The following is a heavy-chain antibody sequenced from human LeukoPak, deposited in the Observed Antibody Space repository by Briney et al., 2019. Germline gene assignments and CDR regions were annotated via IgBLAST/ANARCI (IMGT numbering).Heavy chain of an antibody. CDR1: GGSIRSNSYY. V-gene: IGHV4-39*01. CDR3: ARPSGCFSPGANGFDL. CDR2: IDYSGTT. D-gene: IGHD6-19*01. Sequence: SSETLSLTCAVSGGSIRSNSYYWGWIRQPPGKGLEWIGSIDYSGTTYYNASLKSRVTISVDTSKNQFSLKLTSVSAADTAVYYCARPSGCFSPGANGFDLWGQGTMVSVSS. J-gene: IGHJ3*01.